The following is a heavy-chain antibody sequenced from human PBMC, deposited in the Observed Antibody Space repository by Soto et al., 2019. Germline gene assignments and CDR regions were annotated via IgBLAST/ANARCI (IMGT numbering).Heavy chain of an antibody. CDR2: IDPSDSYT. V-gene: IGHV5-10-1*01. CDR3: ARPYYDSSGYWEDFDI. D-gene: IGHD3-22*01. Sequence: GESLKISCKGSGYSFTSYWISWVRQMPGKGLEWMGRIDPSDSYTNYSPSFQGHVTISADKSTSTAYLQWSSLKASDTAMYYCARPYYDSSGYWEDFDISGQGTMVTVSS. CDR1: GYSFTSYW. J-gene: IGHJ3*02.